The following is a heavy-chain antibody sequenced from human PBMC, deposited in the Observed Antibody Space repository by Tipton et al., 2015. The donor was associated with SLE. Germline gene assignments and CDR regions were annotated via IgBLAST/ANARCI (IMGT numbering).Heavy chain of an antibody. CDR3: ARDAGGLTDTSGFDY. CDR1: GYTFTSYG. Sequence: QSGPEVKKPGASVKVSCKASGYTFTSYGISWVRQAPGQGLEWMGWISTYNGNTNYAQKLQGRVTMTTDTSTSTAYMELSRLRSDDTAMYYRARDAGGLTDTSGFDYWGQGTLVTVSS. D-gene: IGHD1-26*01. CDR2: ISTYNGNT. V-gene: IGHV1-18*01. J-gene: IGHJ4*02.